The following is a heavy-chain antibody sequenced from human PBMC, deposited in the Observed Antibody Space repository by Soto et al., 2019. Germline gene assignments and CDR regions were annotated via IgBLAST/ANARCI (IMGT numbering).Heavy chain of an antibody. J-gene: IGHJ4*02. CDR1: GDSISSGGYY. CDR2: IYYSGST. V-gene: IGHV4-31*03. Sequence: QVQLQESGPGLVKPSQTLCVTYTVSGDSISSGGYYWSWIRQHPGKGLEWIGYIYYSGSTYYNPSLKSRVTISVDTSKNQFSLKLSSVTAADTAVYYCARVSGSGQVDYWGQGTLVTVSS. CDR3: ARVSGSGQVDY. D-gene: IGHD3-10*01.